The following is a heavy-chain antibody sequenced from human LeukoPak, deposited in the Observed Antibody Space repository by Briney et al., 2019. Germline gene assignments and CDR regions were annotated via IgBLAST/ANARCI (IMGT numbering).Heavy chain of an antibody. V-gene: IGHV1-18*01. CDR3: ARGPHERSGYPDD. J-gene: IGHJ4*02. CDR1: GYTFNTYG. CDR2: ISPYNGNT. Sequence: ASVKVSCKASGYTFNTYGITWVRQAPGQGLEWMGWISPYNGNTNYAQKFQGRVTMTTDTSTSTAYMELRSLRSDDTAVYYCARGPHERSGYPDDWGQGTLVTVSS. D-gene: IGHD3-22*01.